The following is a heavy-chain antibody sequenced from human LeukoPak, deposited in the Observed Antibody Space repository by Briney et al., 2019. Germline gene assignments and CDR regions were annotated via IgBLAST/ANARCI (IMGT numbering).Heavy chain of an antibody. CDR1: GFTLSSYS. D-gene: IGHD6-19*01. CDR3: AREQYSSGWPVPDDY. J-gene: IGHJ4*02. CDR2: ISSSSSYI. Sequence: GGSLRLSCAGSGFTLSSYSMDWVRQAPGKGLEWVSSISSSSSYIYYADSVKGRFTISRDNAKNSLYLQMNSLRAEDTAVYYCAREQYSSGWPVPDDYWGQGTLVTVSS. V-gene: IGHV3-21*01.